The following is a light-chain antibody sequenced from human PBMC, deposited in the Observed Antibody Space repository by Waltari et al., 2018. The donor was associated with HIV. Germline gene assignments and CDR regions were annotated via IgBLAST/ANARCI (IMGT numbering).Light chain of an antibody. CDR2: GAS. CDR1: RNVNNN. CDR3: QQYDKWPLT. J-gene: IGKJ4*01. V-gene: IGKV3-15*01. Sequence: EIVMTQPPATLSVSPGERVTLSCRASRNVNNNLAWYQQKPGQAPRLLIYGASTRATGLPARFSGSGSGTEFTLTISSLQSEDFVVYYCQQYDKWPLTFGGGTKVEIK.